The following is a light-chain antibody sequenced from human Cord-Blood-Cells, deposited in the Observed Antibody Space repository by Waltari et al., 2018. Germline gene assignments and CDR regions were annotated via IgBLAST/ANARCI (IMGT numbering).Light chain of an antibody. CDR3: QQYYSTPYS. V-gene: IGKV4-1*01. CDR1: QSVLYSSNNKNY. J-gene: IGKJ2*03. Sequence: DIVMTQSTHSLAVSLGERATINCQSSQSVLYSSNNKNYLAWYQQKPGQPPNLLIYWASTRESGVPDRFSGSGSGTDFTLTISSLQAEDVAVYYCQQYYSTPYSFGQGTKVEIK. CDR2: WAS.